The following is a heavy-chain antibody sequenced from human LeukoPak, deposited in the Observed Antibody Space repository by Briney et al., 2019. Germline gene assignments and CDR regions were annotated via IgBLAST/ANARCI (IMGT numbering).Heavy chain of an antibody. CDR1: GASIRSRSYY. CDR2: VYFSGST. V-gene: IGHV4-39*01. CDR3: ARRAGYDSSGYYYS. Sequence: SETLSLTCTVSGASIRSRSYYWGWIRQPPGKGLEWIGTVYFSGSTFSNPSLKSRVTISVDTSRNQFFLKLSSVTAADTAVYYCARRAGYDSSGYYYSWGQGTLVTVSS. J-gene: IGHJ4*02. D-gene: IGHD3-22*01.